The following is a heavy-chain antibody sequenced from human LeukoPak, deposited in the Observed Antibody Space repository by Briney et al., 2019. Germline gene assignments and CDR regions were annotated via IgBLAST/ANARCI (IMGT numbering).Heavy chain of an antibody. CDR3: TTDFPYYASDY. V-gene: IGHV3-15*01. CDR2: IKSKTDGGTT. CDR1: GFTFSNAW. D-gene: IGHD2-2*01. J-gene: IGHJ4*02. Sequence: PGGSLRLSCAASGFTFSNAWVSWVRQAPGKGLEWVGRIKSKTDGGTTDYAAPVKGRFTISRDDSKNTLYLQMNSLKTEDTAVYYCTTDFPYYASDYWGQGTLVTVSS.